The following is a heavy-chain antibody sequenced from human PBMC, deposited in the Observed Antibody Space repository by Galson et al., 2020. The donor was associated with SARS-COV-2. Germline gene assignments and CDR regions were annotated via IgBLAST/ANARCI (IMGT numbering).Heavy chain of an antibody. CDR2: ISSDGSNT. Sequence: GGSLRLSCAASSSTFSSYSMHCVRQAPGKGLERVAVISSDGSNTYYADSVQGRFAISRDNSKKMLYLQMNSLKVEDTAVYYCARDAYYDYGGYSDYWGPGTLVTVSS. J-gene: IGHJ4*02. D-gene: IGHD3-22*01. V-gene: IGHV3-30*09. CDR1: SSTFSSYS. CDR3: ARDAYYDYGGYSDY.